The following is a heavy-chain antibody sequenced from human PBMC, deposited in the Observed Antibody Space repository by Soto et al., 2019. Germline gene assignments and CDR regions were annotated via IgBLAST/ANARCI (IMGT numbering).Heavy chain of an antibody. D-gene: IGHD2-21*02. Sequence: QLHLQESGPGLVKPSETLSLTCTVSGGSISNNDYNWGWIRQPPGKGLEWIGSIHYGGSTYYNPSLKSRVTMSVDPSKSQFFLKLSSLTAADTGVYYCARKPSAVTLDYWGQGTLVTVSS. J-gene: IGHJ4*02. V-gene: IGHV4-39*01. CDR2: IHYGGST. CDR3: ARKPSAVTLDY. CDR1: GGSISNNDYN.